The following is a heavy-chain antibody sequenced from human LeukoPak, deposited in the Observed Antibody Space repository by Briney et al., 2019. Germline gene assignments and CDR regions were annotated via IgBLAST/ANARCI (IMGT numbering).Heavy chain of an antibody. CDR1: GGSTSSSSYY. Sequence: SETLSLTCTVSGGSTSSSSYYWGWIRQSPGKGLEWIGNIYYTGRTYYNPSLKSRVTISVDTSKNQFSLKLSSVSAADTAVYYCARLYYYDSSGPPLWGQGTLVTVSS. J-gene: IGHJ4*02. CDR2: IYYTGRT. CDR3: ARLYYYDSSGPPL. V-gene: IGHV4-39*01. D-gene: IGHD3-22*01.